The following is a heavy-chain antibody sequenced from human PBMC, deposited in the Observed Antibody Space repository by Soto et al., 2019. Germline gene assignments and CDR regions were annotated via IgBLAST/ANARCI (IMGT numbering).Heavy chain of an antibody. J-gene: IGHJ6*02. V-gene: IGHV1-69*12. CDR2: IVPIFGA. CDR3: ARGGSDYEGSGYYQGHV. D-gene: IGHD3-22*01. Sequence: QVQLVQSGAEVKKPGSSVKVSCKSSGGTFSNYGFSWVRQAPGQGLECMGVIVPIFGAEHPQKFQGRVTITAXXSXSXXVMGLRGLRSEDTAVYYCARGGSDYEGSGYYQGHVWGQGTTVTVSS. CDR1: GGTFSNYG.